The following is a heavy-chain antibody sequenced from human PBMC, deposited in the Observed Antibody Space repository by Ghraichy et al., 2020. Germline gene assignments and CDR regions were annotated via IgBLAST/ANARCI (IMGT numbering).Heavy chain of an antibody. CDR3: GRIGYQSSSFDY. V-gene: IGHV3-7*01. J-gene: IGHJ4*02. Sequence: GGSLRLSCAASGFTFTNYWMSWVRQAPGKGLEWVANIKQDGSDKHYVDSLKGRFTISRDNAKNSLHLQMNSLRVEDTAVYYCGRIGYQSSSFDYWGQGTLVTVSS. CDR1: GFTFTNYW. CDR2: IKQDGSDK. D-gene: IGHD2-15*01.